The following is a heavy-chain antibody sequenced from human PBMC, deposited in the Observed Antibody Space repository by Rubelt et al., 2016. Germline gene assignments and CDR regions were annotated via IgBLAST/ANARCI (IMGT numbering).Heavy chain of an antibody. CDR1: TFSSYA. CDR3: ANPGRYVGLNGYFQH. J-gene: IGHJ1*01. CDR2: ISGSGGST. V-gene: IGHV3-23*01. D-gene: IGHD1-26*01. Sequence: TFSSYAMSWVRQAPGKGLEWVSAISGSGGSTYYAASVKGRFTISRDNSKNTLYLQMNSLRAEDTAVYYCANPGRYVGLNGYFQHWCQGTLVTVSS.